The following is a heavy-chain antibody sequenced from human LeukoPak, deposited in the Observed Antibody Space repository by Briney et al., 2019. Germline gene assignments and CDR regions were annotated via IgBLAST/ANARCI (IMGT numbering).Heavy chain of an antibody. Sequence: PSETLSLTCAVSGYSISSGYYWGWIRPPPGKGLEWIGSIYHSGSTYYNPSLKSRVTISVDTSKNQFSLKLSSVTAADTAVYYCARDYGQWLVRGGFDYWGQGTLVTVS. D-gene: IGHD6-19*01. CDR2: IYHSGST. CDR3: ARDYGQWLVRGGFDY. CDR1: GYSISSGYY. J-gene: IGHJ4*02. V-gene: IGHV4-38-2*02.